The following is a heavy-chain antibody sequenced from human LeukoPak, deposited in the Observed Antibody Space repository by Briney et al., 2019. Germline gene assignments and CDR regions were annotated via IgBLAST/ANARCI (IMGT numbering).Heavy chain of an antibody. Sequence: GESLKISCKGSGYSFTSYWIGWVRQMPGKGLEWMGIIYPGDSDTRYSPSFQGQVTISADKSISTAYLQWSSPKASDTAMYYCARLRRKSSSSKRWFDPWGQGTLVTVSS. CDR3: ARLRRKSSSSKRWFDP. J-gene: IGHJ5*02. CDR2: IYPGDSDT. V-gene: IGHV5-51*01. D-gene: IGHD6-6*01. CDR1: GYSFTSYW.